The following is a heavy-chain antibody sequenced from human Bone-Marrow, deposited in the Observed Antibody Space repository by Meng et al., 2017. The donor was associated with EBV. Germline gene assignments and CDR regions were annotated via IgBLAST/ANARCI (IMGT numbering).Heavy chain of an antibody. J-gene: IGHJ4*02. CDR1: GYTFSSFT. V-gene: IGHV1-18*01. D-gene: IGHD3-10*01. Sequence: QIQLGQSGGEVPKPGASVRVSCKTSGYTFSSFTLNWVRQVPGQGFEWVGWIHGYSANTHYAQKFHGRVNMSTDTSTDTSYMELKNLRPDDTAIYYCVRFSNYVLDHWGQGTLVTVSS. CDR3: VRFSNYVLDH. CDR2: IHGYSANT.